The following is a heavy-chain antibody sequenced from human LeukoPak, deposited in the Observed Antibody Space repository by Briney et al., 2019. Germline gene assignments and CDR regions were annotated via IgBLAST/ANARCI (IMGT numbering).Heavy chain of an antibody. J-gene: IGHJ4*02. Sequence: GESLKISCKGFGYTFSTNWIGWVRQMPGKGLEWMGIIYPGDSDTRYSPSFQGQVTISADKSITTAYLQWSSLKASDTAIYYCVRSRGYSYGYSYYFDYWGQGTLVTVSS. CDR3: VRSRGYSYGYSYYFDY. V-gene: IGHV5-51*01. D-gene: IGHD5-18*01. CDR2: IYPGDSDT. CDR1: GYTFSTNW.